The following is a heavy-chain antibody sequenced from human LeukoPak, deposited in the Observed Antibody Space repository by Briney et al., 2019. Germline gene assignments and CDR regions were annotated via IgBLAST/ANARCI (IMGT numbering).Heavy chain of an antibody. CDR3: ARPHYGSGSYYLDY. CDR1: GFTVSSNY. V-gene: IGHV3-53*01. J-gene: IGHJ4*02. D-gene: IGHD3-10*01. Sequence: PGGSLRLSCAASGFTVSSNYMSWVRQAPGKGLEWVSVIYSGGSTYYADSVKGRFTISRDNSKNTLYLQMNSLRAEDTAVYYCARPHYGSGSYYLDYWGQGTLVTVSS. CDR2: IYSGGST.